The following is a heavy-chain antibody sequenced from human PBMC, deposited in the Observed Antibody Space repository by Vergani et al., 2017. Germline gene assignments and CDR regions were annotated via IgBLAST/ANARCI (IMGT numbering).Heavy chain of an antibody. CDR1: GASIRSSNYY. CDR3: AGHSTVEWLVKLGWIDP. CDR2: IYYSGST. D-gene: IGHD6-19*01. V-gene: IGHV4-39*01. Sequence: QLQLQESGPGLVKPSATLSLTCSVSGASIRSSNYYWGWIRQPPGKGLEWIASIYYSGSTYYNPSLKSRVTISVDTSKNQFSLKLSSVTAADTAVYFCAGHSTVEWLVKLGWIDPWGQGILFTVSS. J-gene: IGHJ5*02.